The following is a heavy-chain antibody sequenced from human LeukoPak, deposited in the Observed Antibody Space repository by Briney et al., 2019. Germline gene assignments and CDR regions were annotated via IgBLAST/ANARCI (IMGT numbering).Heavy chain of an antibody. CDR1: GGSISSYY. J-gene: IGHJ4*02. V-gene: IGHV4-59*01. Sequence: KPSETLSLTCTVSGGSISSYYWSWIRQPPGKGLEWIGYIYYSGSTNYNPSLKSRVTISVDTSKNQFSLKLSSVTAADTAVYYCAKDLKSSGELSFPRLFADWGQGTLVTVSS. D-gene: IGHD3-16*01. CDR2: IYYSGST. CDR3: AKDLKSSGELSFPRLFAD.